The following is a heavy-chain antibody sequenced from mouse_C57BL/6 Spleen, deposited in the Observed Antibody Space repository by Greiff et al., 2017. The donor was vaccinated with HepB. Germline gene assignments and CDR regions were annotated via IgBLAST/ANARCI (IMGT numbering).Heavy chain of an antibody. J-gene: IGHJ4*01. CDR3: ARGDYDYGKAMDY. V-gene: IGHV1-26*01. D-gene: IGHD2-4*01. Sequence: VQLQQSGPELVKPGASVKISCKASGYTFTDYYMNWVKQRPGKGLEWIGDINPNNGGTNYNQKFKGKATLTVDNSSSTAYMELRSLTSEDSAVYYCARGDYDYGKAMDYWGQGTSVTVSS. CDR2: INPNNGGT. CDR1: GYTFTDYY.